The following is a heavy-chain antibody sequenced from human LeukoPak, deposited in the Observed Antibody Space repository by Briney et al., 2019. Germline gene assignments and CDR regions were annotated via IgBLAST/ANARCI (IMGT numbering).Heavy chain of an antibody. Sequence: GGSLRLSCAASGFTFSSYSMNWVRQAPGKGLEWVTYISSSSSTIYYADSVKGRFTICRDNAKNSLYLQMNSLRAEDTAVYYCARDREDIVVVPAALDYWGPGTLVTVSS. CDR3: ARDREDIVVVPAALDY. J-gene: IGHJ4*02. V-gene: IGHV3-48*01. CDR2: ISSSSSTI. D-gene: IGHD2-2*01. CDR1: GFTFSSYS.